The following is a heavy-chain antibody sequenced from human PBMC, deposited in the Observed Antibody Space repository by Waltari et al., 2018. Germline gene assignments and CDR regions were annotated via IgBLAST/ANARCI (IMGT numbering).Heavy chain of an antibody. V-gene: IGHV3-23*01. Sequence: EVQLLESGGGLVQPGGSLRLSCEASGFTFSNYAMSWVRQAPGKGLEWVSAISGSGGSTYYADFVKGRFTNSRENSKDTLYPQMNSLRAEDTAVYYCARGWGPSDYWGQGTLVTVSS. CDR3: ARGWGPSDY. CDR2: ISGSGGST. J-gene: IGHJ4*02. CDR1: GFTFSNYA. D-gene: IGHD3-16*01.